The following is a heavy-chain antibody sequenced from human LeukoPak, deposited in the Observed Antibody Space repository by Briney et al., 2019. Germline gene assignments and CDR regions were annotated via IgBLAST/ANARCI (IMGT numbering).Heavy chain of an antibody. CDR1: GGSFSGDY. V-gene: IGHV4-59*08. CDR3: ASRQRYSSGWYFDC. Sequence: SETLSLTCAVYGGSFSGDYWSWIRQPPGKGLEWIGSIYYSGSTNYNPSLKSRVTISVDTSKNQFSLKLSPVTAADTAVYYCASRQRYSSGWYFDCWGQGALVTVSS. CDR2: IYYSGST. J-gene: IGHJ4*02. D-gene: IGHD6-19*01.